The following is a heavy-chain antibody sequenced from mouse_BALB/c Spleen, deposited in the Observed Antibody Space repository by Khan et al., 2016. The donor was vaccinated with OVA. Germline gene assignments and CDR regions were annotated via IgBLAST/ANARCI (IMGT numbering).Heavy chain of an antibody. D-gene: IGHD1-1*01. CDR1: GFTFSTYG. CDR2: VSTGGSYT. J-gene: IGHJ3*01. Sequence: EVELVESEGDLVKPGGSLKLSCVASGFTFSTYGMSWVRQTPDKRLEWVATVSTGGSYTYYADSVKGRFTISRDNAKNTLFLQMSGLKSEDTAIFYCTRLAYYYDSEGFAYWGQGTLVTVSA. CDR3: TRLAYYYDSEGFAY. V-gene: IGHV5-6*01.